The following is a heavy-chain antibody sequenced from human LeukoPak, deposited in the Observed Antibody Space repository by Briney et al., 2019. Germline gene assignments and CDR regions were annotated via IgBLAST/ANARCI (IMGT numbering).Heavy chain of an antibody. CDR3: ARRAGGYSHPYDY. J-gene: IGHJ4*02. D-gene: IGHD4-23*01. CDR1: GFTFSSYG. Sequence: GGSLRLSCAASGFTFSSYGMSWVRQAPGKGLEWVSAISGSGGSTYYADSVKGRFTISRDNSKNTLYLQMNSLRAEDTAVYYCARRAGGYSHPYDYWGQGILVTVSS. V-gene: IGHV3-23*01. CDR2: ISGSGGST.